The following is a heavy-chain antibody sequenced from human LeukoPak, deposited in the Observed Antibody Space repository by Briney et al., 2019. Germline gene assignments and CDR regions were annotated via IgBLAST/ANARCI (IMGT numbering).Heavy chain of an antibody. J-gene: IGHJ4*02. Sequence: PGGTLRLSCAASGFTFSSYAMHWVRQAPGKGLEYVSAISSNGGSTYYANSVKGRFTISRDNSKNTLYLQMGSLRVEDMAVYYCARAQRILWFGELLPYYFDYWGQGTLVTVSS. CDR3: ARAQRILWFGELLPYYFDY. V-gene: IGHV3-64*01. CDR2: ISSNGGST. CDR1: GFTFSSYA. D-gene: IGHD3-10*01.